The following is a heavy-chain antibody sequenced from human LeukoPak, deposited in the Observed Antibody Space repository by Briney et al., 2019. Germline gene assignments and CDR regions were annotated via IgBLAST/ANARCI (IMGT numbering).Heavy chain of an antibody. Sequence: GASLKLSCKASGYTFTDYYIHWVRQAPGHGLEWVASMNLKTGDTNSAHKFPGRFTMTRDNSISTASLEISSLTADDTAVYYCARQSRTYWGLDYWGQGTLVTVSS. V-gene: IGHV1-2*02. CDR1: GYTFTDYY. D-gene: IGHD7-27*01. J-gene: IGHJ4*02. CDR2: MNLKTGDT. CDR3: ARQSRTYWGLDY.